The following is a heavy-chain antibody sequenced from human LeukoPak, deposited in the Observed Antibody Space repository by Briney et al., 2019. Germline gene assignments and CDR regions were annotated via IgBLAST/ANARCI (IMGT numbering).Heavy chain of an antibody. CDR3: ARVYYSNSYDYWYFDL. D-gene: IGHD6-13*01. V-gene: IGHV4-61*01. J-gene: IGHJ2*01. Sequence: KPSETLSLTCTVSGYSISSGYYWGWIRQPPGKGLEWIGYIFYSGSTNYNPSLKSRVTISVDTSKNQFSLKLSSVTAADTAVYYCARVYYSNSYDYWYFDLWGRGTLVTVSS. CDR2: IFYSGST. CDR1: GYSISSGYY.